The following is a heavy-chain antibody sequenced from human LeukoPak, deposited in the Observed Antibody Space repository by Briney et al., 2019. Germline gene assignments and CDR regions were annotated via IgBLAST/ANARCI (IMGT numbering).Heavy chain of an antibody. CDR1: GGTFSSYA. V-gene: IGHV1-69*05. Sequence: SVKVSCKASGGTFSSYAISWVRQAPGQGLEWMGGIIPIFGTANYAQKFQGRVTMTRDTSTSTVYMELSSLRSEDTAVYYCARGFYYYGSGSGLGMDVWGQGTTVTVSS. D-gene: IGHD3-10*01. CDR2: IIPIFGTA. J-gene: IGHJ6*02. CDR3: ARGFYYYGSGSGLGMDV.